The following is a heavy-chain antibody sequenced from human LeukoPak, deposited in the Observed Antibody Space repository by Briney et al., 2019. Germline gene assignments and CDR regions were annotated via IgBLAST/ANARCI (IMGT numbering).Heavy chain of an antibody. CDR3: ARHRSKYQLLLVWFDP. CDR1: GGPISSSGYY. CDR2: IYYSGST. J-gene: IGHJ5*02. Sequence: PSETLSLTCTVSGGPISSSGYYWGWIRQPPGKGLEWIGSIYYSGSTYYNPSLKSRVTISVDTSKNQFSLKLSSVTAADTAVYYCARHRSKYQLLLVWFDPWGQGTLVTVSS. V-gene: IGHV4-39*01. D-gene: IGHD2-2*01.